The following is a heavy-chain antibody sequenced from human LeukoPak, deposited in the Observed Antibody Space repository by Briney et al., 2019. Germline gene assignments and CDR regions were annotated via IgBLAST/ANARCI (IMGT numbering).Heavy chain of an antibody. CDR2: INSDGSST. J-gene: IGHJ6*03. CDR3: ARVASGYFYDSSGWTNYYYMDV. D-gene: IGHD3-22*01. Sequence: PGGSLRLSCAASGFTFSSYWMHWVRQAPGKGLVWVSRINSDGSSTSYADSVKGRFTISRDNAKNTLYLQMNSLRVEDTAVYYCARVASGYFYDSSGWTNYYYMDVWGKGTTVTISS. CDR1: GFTFSSYW. V-gene: IGHV3-74*01.